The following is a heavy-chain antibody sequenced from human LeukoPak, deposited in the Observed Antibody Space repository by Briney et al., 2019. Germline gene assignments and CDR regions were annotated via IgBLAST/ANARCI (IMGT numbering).Heavy chain of an antibody. D-gene: IGHD6-6*01. J-gene: IGHJ4*02. Sequence: GGSLRLSCAASGFTFSSYPMTWVRQAPGKGPEWVSFISDSGGITYYADSVKGRFTISRDSSKNTLYLQMNSLRAEDTAVYYCAKNTQYSGYYDCWGQGTLVAVSS. CDR2: ISDSGGIT. CDR1: GFTFSSYP. CDR3: AKNTQYSGYYDC. V-gene: IGHV3-23*01.